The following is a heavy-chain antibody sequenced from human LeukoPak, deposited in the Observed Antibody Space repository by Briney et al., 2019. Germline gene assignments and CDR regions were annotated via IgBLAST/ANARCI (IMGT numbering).Heavy chain of an antibody. CDR2: IYYSGST. CDR3: ARFSPRAMGNYLDF. Sequence: SETLSLTCTVSGGSISSYYWGWIRQPPGKGLEWIGSIYYSGSTYYNPSLKSRVTISVDTSKNQFSLKLSSVTAADTAVYYCARFSPRAMGNYLDFWGQGTLVTVSS. J-gene: IGHJ4*02. CDR1: GGSISSYY. D-gene: IGHD7-27*01. V-gene: IGHV4-39*07.